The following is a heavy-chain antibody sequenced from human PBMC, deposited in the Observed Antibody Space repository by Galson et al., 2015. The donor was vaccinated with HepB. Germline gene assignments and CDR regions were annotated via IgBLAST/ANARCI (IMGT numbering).Heavy chain of an antibody. Sequence: SLRLSCAASGFTFSSYSINWVRQAPGKGLEWVSSISTTSSYIYYADSVKGRFTISRDNAKNSLYLQMNGLRAEDTAVYYCASLSALSGFTVTTGETTDAFDIWGQGTMVTVFS. V-gene: IGHV3-21*01. D-gene: IGHD4-17*01. CDR3: ASLSALSGFTVTTGETTDAFDI. CDR2: ISTTSSYI. CDR1: GFTFSSYS. J-gene: IGHJ3*02.